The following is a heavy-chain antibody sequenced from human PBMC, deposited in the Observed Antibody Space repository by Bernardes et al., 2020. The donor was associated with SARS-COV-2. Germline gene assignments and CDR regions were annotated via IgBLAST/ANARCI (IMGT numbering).Heavy chain of an antibody. Sequence: SETLSLTCTVSGGSISASYWSWFRHPPGPGLEWIGYLYYTWSTNYNPSLQSRVTISVDTSKTQFSLKLSSVTAADPPVYYWARGFDYWRQGILVTVSS. CDR3: ARGFDY. J-gene: IGHJ4*02. V-gene: IGHV4-59*01. CDR1: GGSISASY. CDR2: LYYTWST.